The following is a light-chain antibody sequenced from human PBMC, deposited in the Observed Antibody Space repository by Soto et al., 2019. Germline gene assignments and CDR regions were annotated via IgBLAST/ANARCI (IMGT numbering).Light chain of an antibody. Sequence: DIQMTQSPSTLSASVGDRVTITCRASQSISSWLAWYQQSPGKAPKLLIYDASSLESGVPSRFSGSGSGTEFTLTISSLQSEDFAVYYCQQYNNWPPAKTFGQGTKVDIK. J-gene: IGKJ1*01. CDR1: QSISSW. CDR3: QQYNNWPPAKT. V-gene: IGKV1-5*01. CDR2: DAS.